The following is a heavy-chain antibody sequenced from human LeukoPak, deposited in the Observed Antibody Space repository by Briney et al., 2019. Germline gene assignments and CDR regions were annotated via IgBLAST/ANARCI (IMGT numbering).Heavy chain of an antibody. CDR2: ISSTGSAI. Sequence: GGSQSLSCAAPGFTFSDYYMSWIRQAPGKGLEWVSHISSTGSAISYADSVKGRFTVSRDSAKNSLYLQMTSLRAEDTAVYYWARDRRYYASGSNSRSLDSWGQEPWSPSPQ. J-gene: IGHJ5*01. D-gene: IGHD3-10*01. CDR1: GFTFSDYY. CDR3: ARDRRYYASGSNSRSLDS. V-gene: IGHV3-11*01.